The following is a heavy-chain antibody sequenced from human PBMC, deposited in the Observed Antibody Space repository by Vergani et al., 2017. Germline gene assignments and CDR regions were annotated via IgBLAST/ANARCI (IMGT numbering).Heavy chain of an antibody. Sequence: APGKGLEWVANIKQDGSEKYYVDSVKGRFTISRDNAKNSLYLQMNSLRAEDTAVYYCARVRSVYYYYGMDVWGQGTTVTVSS. V-gene: IGHV3-7*01. CDR2: IKQDGSEK. CDR3: ARVRSVYYYYGMDV. J-gene: IGHJ6*02.